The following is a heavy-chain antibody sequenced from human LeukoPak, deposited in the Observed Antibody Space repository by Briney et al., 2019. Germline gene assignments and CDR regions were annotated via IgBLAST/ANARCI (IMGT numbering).Heavy chain of an antibody. J-gene: IGHJ2*01. CDR1: GGPISSGDHY. D-gene: IGHD6-19*01. Sequence: SQTLSLTCSVTGGPISSGDHYWSWIRQPPGKGLEWIGYIYYSGSTYYNPSLKSRLTISVDTSKNQFSLNLSSVTAADTAFYYCARRNIAVSGYWYFDLWGRGTLLTVSS. V-gene: IGHV4-30-4*01. CDR3: ARRNIAVSGYWYFDL. CDR2: IYYSGST.